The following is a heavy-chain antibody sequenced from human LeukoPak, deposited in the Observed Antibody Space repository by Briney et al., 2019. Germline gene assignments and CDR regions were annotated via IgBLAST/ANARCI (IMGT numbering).Heavy chain of an antibody. J-gene: IGHJ4*02. Sequence: GGSLRLSCAASGFTFSSYWMSWVRQAPGKGLEWVANIKQDGSEKYYVDSVKGRFTISRDNAKNSLYLQMNSLRAEDTAVYYCARGLNIAVAGTSDYWGQGTLVTVSS. CDR3: ARGLNIAVAGTSDY. D-gene: IGHD6-19*01. CDR1: GFTFSSYW. V-gene: IGHV3-7*04. CDR2: IKQDGSEK.